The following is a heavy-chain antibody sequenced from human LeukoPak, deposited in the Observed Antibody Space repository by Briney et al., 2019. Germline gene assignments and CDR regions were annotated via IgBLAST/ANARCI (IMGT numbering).Heavy chain of an antibody. J-gene: IGHJ5*02. CDR2: ITADGGVT. V-gene: IGHV3-64D*09. CDR1: GFTFSSYA. CDR3: ARSGYFDP. D-gene: IGHD5-12*01. Sequence: PGGSLRLSCSASGFTFSSYAMHWVRQAPGKGVQYVSTITADGGVTYYADSLKGRFTTSRDNSRNTLYLQMSSLRPEDTAVYYCARSGYFDPWGQGTLVTVSS.